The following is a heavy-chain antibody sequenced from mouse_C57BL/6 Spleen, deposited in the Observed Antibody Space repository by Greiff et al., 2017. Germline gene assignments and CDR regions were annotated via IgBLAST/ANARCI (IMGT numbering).Heavy chain of an antibody. D-gene: IGHD1-1*01. CDR3: ARSNLYYGSSYGY. V-gene: IGHV1-64*01. Sequence: VQLQQSGAELVKPGASVKLSCKASGYTFTSYWMHWVKQRPGQGLEWIGMIHPNSGSTNYNEKFKSKATLTVDKSSSTAYMQRSSLTSEDSAVYCCARSNLYYGSSYGYWGHGPTLTASS. J-gene: IGHJ2*01. CDR2: IHPNSGST. CDR1: GYTFTSYW.